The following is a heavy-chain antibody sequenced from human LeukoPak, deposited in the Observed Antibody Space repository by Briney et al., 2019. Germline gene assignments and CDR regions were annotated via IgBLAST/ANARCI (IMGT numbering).Heavy chain of an antibody. D-gene: IGHD3-22*01. J-gene: IGHJ5*02. Sequence: PGGSLRLSCAASGFTFSRFGMHWVRQAPGKGLEWVAFIQNTGGSTYYADSVKGRFTISRDNSKNTLYLQMNDLRTEDMAIYHCAKRAPDNSGSNWFDPWGQGTQVSVSS. V-gene: IGHV3-30*02. CDR1: GFTFSRFG. CDR3: AKRAPDNSGSNWFDP. CDR2: IQNTGGST.